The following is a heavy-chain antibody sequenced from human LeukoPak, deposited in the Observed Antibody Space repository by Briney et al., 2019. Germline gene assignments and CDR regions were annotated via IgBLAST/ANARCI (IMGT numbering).Heavy chain of an antibody. CDR3: AKGVAYGSSALDY. D-gene: IGHD3-10*01. CDR2: IRNDGSNK. Sequence: GGSLRLSCAVSGFTVSNNYMTWVRQAPGKGLEWVAFIRNDGSNKYYPDSVKGRFTISRDNSKNTLYLQMNSLRAEDTAVYYCAKGVAYGSSALDYWGQGTLVTVSS. V-gene: IGHV3-30*02. J-gene: IGHJ4*02. CDR1: GFTVSNNY.